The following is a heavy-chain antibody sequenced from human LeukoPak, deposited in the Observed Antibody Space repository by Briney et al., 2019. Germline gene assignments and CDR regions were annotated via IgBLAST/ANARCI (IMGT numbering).Heavy chain of an antibody. CDR1: GFTFSSYA. CDR3: ARDGDSGSYYVARY. CDR2: ISYDGSNK. D-gene: IGHD1-26*01. Sequence: GGSLRLSCAASGFTFSSYAMHWVRQAPGKGLERVAVISYDGSNKYYADSVKGRFTISRDNSKNTLYLQMNSLRAEDTAVYYCARDGDSGSYYVARYWGQGTLVTVSS. V-gene: IGHV3-30-3*01. J-gene: IGHJ4*02.